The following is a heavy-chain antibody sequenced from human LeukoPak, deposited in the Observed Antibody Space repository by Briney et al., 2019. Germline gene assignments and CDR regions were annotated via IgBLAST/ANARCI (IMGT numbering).Heavy chain of an antibody. CDR2: IYYSGST. V-gene: IGHV4-31*03. CDR3: ARGHAAIAPGLGMDV. Sequence: SQTLSLTCTVSGGSISSGGYYWSWIRQHPGKGLEWIGYIYYSGSTYYNPSLKSRVTISVDTSKNQFSLKLSSVTAADTAVYYCARGHAAIAPGLGMDVWGKGTTVTVSS. D-gene: IGHD2-2*01. CDR1: GGSISSGGYY. J-gene: IGHJ6*04.